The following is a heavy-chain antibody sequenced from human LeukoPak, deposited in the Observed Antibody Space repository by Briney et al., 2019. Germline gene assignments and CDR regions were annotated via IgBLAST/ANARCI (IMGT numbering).Heavy chain of an antibody. D-gene: IGHD3-3*01. CDR2: IYYGGST. J-gene: IGHJ6*03. CDR1: GGSISSHY. CDR3: ARDKNDFWSGYYRGGYYYYYYMGV. V-gene: IGHV4-59*11. Sequence: SETLSLTCTVSGGSISSHYWSWIRQPPGKGLEWIGYIYYGGSTNYNPSLKSRVTISVDTSKNQFSLKLSSVTAADTAVYYCARDKNDFWSGYYRGGYYYYYYMGVWGKGTTVTVSS.